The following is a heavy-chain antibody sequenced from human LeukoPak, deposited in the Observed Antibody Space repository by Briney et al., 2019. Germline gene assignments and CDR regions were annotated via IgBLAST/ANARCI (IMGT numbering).Heavy chain of an antibody. V-gene: IGHV4-34*01. CDR1: GGSFSGYY. J-gene: IGHJ4*02. CDR3: GRGIPGRSIDY. D-gene: IGHD3-16*02. CDR2: INHSGST. Sequence: SGTLSLTCAVYGGSFSGYYWSWLRQPPGKGLEWIGEINHSGSTNYNPSLKSRVTISVDTSKNQFSLKLSSVTAADTAVYYCGRGIPGRSIDYWGQGTLVTVSS.